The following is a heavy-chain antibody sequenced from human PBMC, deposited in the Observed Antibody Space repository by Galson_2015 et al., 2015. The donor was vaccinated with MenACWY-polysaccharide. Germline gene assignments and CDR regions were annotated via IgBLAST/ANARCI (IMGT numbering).Heavy chain of an antibody. J-gene: IGHJ5*02. V-gene: IGHV4-59*08. CDR1: GGSISSYY. D-gene: IGHD3-9*01. CDR2: IYYSGST. CDR3: ARLSYVGYFDWSFQNWFDP. Sequence: TLSLTCTVSGGSISSYYWSWIRQPPGKGLEWIGYIYYSGSTYYNPSLKSRVTISVDTSKNQFSLKLSSVTAADTAVYYCARLSYVGYFDWSFQNWFDPWGQGTLVTVSS.